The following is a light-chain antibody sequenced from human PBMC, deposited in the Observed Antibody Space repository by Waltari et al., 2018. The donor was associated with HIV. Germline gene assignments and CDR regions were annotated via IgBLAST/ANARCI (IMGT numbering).Light chain of an antibody. Sequence: QSVLTQPPSASGTPGQRVAIPCSGSSSNLGTNFVYWYQQPPGTTPKLLIYRNNQRPSGVPDRFSCSKSGTSASLAISGLRSEDEADYYCTSWDDSLSGWMFGGGTTLTVL. CDR1: SSNLGTNF. V-gene: IGLV1-47*01. J-gene: IGLJ3*02. CDR2: RNN. CDR3: TSWDDSLSGWM.